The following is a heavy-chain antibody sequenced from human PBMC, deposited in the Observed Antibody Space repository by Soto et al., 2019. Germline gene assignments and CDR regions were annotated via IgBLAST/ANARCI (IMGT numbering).Heavy chain of an antibody. CDR3: AKDYYDSSGYYPSPYFDY. Sequence: ASVKVSCKASGYTFTSYAMHCVRQAPGQRLEWMGWINAGNGNTKYSQKFQGRITITRDTSASTAYMELNSLRAEDTAVYYCAKDYYDSSGYYPSPYFDYWGQGTLVTSPQ. V-gene: IGHV1-3*01. D-gene: IGHD3-22*01. CDR1: GYTFTSYA. CDR2: INAGNGNT. J-gene: IGHJ4*02.